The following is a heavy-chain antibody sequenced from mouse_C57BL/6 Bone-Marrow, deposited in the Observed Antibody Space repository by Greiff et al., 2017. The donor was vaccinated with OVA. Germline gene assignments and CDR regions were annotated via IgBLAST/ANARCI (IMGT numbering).Heavy chain of an antibody. V-gene: IGHV1-66*01. CDR1: GYSFTSYY. CDR2: IYPGSGNT. CDR3: ARQFAY. J-gene: IGHJ3*01. Sequence: QVQLQQSGPELVKPGASVKISCKASGYSFTSYYIHWVKQRPGQGLGWIGWIYPGSGNTTYNEKFKGKATLTADTSSSNAYMQLSSLTSEDSAVYYCARQFAYWGQGTLVTVSA.